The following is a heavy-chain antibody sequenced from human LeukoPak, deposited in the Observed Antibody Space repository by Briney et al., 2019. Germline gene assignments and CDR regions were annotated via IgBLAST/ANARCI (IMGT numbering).Heavy chain of an antibody. V-gene: IGHV4-59*01. CDR1: GGSISSYY. CDR3: ARGYDFWSGYQYYFDY. CDR2: IYYSGST. Sequence: PSETLSLTCTVSGGSISSYYWSWIRQPPGKGLEWIGYIYYSGSTNYNPSPKSRVTISVDTSKNQFSLKLSSVTAADTAVYYCARGYDFWSGYQYYFDYWGQGTLVTVSS. D-gene: IGHD3-3*01. J-gene: IGHJ4*02.